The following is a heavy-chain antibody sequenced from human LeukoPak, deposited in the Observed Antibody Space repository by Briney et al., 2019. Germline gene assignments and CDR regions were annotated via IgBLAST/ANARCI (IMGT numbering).Heavy chain of an antibody. D-gene: IGHD1-26*01. CDR2: IYYSGST. Sequence: PSETLSPTCTVSGGSISSSSYYWGWIRQPPGKGLEWIGSIYYSGSTYYNPSLKSRVTISVDTSKNQFSLKLSSVTAADTAVYYCAKSPPGISGSYYFDYWGQGTLVTVSS. V-gene: IGHV4-39*07. CDR3: AKSPPGISGSYYFDY. CDR1: GGSISSSSYY. J-gene: IGHJ4*02.